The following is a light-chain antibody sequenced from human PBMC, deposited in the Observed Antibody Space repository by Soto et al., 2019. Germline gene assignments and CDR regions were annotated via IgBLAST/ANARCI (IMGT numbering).Light chain of an antibody. CDR2: DAT. CDR1: QNIRTY. CDR3: QQTFITPRT. V-gene: IGKV1-39*01. Sequence: IQITQSPSSLSESLGHTVNITCLATQNIRTYLNWYLHTPGKAPKLLIFDATTLQSGVPSRFSGRGSGTDFTLTISSLQPEDFATDDGQQTFITPRTGGQGTKGDIK. J-gene: IGKJ1*01.